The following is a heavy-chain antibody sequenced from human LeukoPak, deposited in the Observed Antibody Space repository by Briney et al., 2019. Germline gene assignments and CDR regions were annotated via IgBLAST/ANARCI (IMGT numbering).Heavy chain of an antibody. V-gene: IGHV3-72*01. Sequence: GGSLRLSCAASGFTFSDHYMDWVRQAPGKGLEWVGRSRNKANSYTTEYAASVKGRFTISRDDSKNSLYLQMNSLKTEDTAVYYCARGFRAFDIWDQGTMVTVSS. J-gene: IGHJ3*02. CDR3: ARGFRAFDI. D-gene: IGHD2-21*01. CDR1: GFTFSDHY. CDR2: SRNKANSYTT.